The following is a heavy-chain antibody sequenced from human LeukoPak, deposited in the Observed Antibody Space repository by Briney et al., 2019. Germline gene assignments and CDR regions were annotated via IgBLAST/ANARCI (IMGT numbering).Heavy chain of an antibody. Sequence: ASVKVSCKASGYTFTGYYMHWVRQAPGQGLEWMGWINPNSGDTNYAQKFQGRVTMTRDTSISTAYMELSRLRSDYTAVYFCARSIVVVVAATGWFDRWGQGTLVTVCS. D-gene: IGHD2-15*01. V-gene: IGHV1-2*02. CDR1: GYTFTGYY. J-gene: IGHJ5*02. CDR3: ARSIVVVVAATGWFDR. CDR2: INPNSGDT.